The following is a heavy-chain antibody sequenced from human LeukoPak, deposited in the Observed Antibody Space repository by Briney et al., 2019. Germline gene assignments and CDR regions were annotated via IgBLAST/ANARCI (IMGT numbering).Heavy chain of an antibody. V-gene: IGHV3-21*01. J-gene: IGHJ4*02. CDR3: ARDLAYYYDRNYD. CDR2: IDSSSYNI. CDR1: GFTFSIYS. Sequence: GRSLRLSCAASGFTFSIYSMNWVRQAPGKGLEWVSSIDSSSYNIYYADSVKGRFTISRDNAQSSVFLQMNSLRAEDTAVYYCARDLAYYYDRNYDWGQGTLVTVSS. D-gene: IGHD3-22*01.